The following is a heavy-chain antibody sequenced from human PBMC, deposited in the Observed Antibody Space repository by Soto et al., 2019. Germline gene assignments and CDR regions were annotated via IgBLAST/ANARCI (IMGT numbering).Heavy chain of an antibody. CDR2: MNPNSGNT. V-gene: IGHV1-8*01. J-gene: IGHJ6*02. D-gene: IGHD3-3*01. CDR3: ARPPYDFWSGYSGYYYGMDV. CDR1: GYTFTSYD. Sequence: PRASVKVSCKASGYTFTSYDINWVRQATGQGLEWMGWMNPNSGNTGYAQKFQGRVTMTRNTSISTAYMELSSLRSEDTAVYYCARPPYDFWSGYSGYYYGMDVWGQGTTVTVSS.